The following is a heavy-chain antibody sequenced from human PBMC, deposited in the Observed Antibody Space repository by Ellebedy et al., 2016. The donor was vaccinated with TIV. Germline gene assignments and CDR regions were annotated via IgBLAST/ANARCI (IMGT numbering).Heavy chain of an antibody. D-gene: IGHD2-8*01. CDR3: ARDQRGVPFDY. CDR2: IKGDGSI. J-gene: IGHJ4*02. Sequence: LSLTCAASGFTFTSYWMHWVRQAPGKELVWVSRIKGDGSIYADSVKGRFTISRDNAKNTLYLQMNSLRTEDTAVYYCARDQRGVPFDYWGQGTLVTVSS. V-gene: IGHV3-74*01. CDR1: GFTFTSYW.